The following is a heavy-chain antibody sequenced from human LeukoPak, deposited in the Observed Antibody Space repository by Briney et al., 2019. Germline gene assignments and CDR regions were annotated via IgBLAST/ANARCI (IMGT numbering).Heavy chain of an antibody. CDR1: GFTFRSYW. Sequence: PGGSLRLSCAASGFTFRSYWMDWVRQAPGKGLEWVANIKEDGSETHYVDSVKGRFTISRDNAKNSLYLQMNSLRAEDTAVYYCAALSITMVRGVSFDPWGQGTLVTVSS. D-gene: IGHD3-10*01. CDR3: AALSITMVRGVSFDP. J-gene: IGHJ5*02. V-gene: IGHV3-7*01. CDR2: IKEDGSET.